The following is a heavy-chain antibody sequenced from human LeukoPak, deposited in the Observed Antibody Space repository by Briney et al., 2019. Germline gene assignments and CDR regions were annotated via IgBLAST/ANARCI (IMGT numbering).Heavy chain of an antibody. Sequence: GGSLRLSCAASGFTFSSYAMHWVRQAPGKGLEWVAVISYGGSNKYYADSVKGRFTISRDNSKNPLYLQMNSLRAEDTAVYYCARDMDIVVVPALGYGMDVWGQGTTVTVSS. V-gene: IGHV3-30*04. CDR3: ARDMDIVVVPALGYGMDV. D-gene: IGHD2-2*03. CDR1: GFTFSSYA. J-gene: IGHJ6*02. CDR2: ISYGGSNK.